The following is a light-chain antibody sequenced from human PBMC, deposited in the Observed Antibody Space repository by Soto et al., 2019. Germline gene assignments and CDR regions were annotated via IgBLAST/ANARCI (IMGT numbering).Light chain of an antibody. J-gene: IGLJ2*01. CDR3: SSYTITSALGL. V-gene: IGLV2-14*01. Sequence: QSALTQPASVSGSPGQSITISCTGSSSDVGGYNYVPWYRQDPGKAPKLMIYEVSNRPSGVSNRFSGSKSGNTASLTISGLQAEDEADYYCSSYTITSALGLFGGGTKLTVL. CDR2: EVS. CDR1: SSDVGGYNY.